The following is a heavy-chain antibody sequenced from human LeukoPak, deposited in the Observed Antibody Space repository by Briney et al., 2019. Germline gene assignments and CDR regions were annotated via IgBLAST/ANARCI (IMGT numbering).Heavy chain of an antibody. Sequence: GESLKISCQGSGYSFTSYWIGWVRQMPGKGLEWMGIIYPGDSDTRYSPSFQGQVTISADKSISTAYLQWSSLKASDTAMYYCARHGYYDSSVLDYWGQGTLVTVSS. J-gene: IGHJ4*02. CDR1: GYSFTSYW. V-gene: IGHV5-51*01. D-gene: IGHD3-22*01. CDR3: ARHGYYDSSVLDY. CDR2: IYPGDSDT.